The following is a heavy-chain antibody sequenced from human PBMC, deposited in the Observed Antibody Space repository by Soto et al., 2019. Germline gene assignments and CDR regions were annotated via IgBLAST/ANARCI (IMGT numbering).Heavy chain of an antibody. CDR2: ISGSGGST. D-gene: IGHD2-21*02. Sequence: PGGSLRLSCAASGFTFSSYAMSWVRQAPGKGLEWVSAISGSGGSTYYADSVKGRFTISRDNSKNTLYLQMNSLRAEDTAVYYCAKSGYCGGDCYVNWFDPWGQGTLVTVSS. V-gene: IGHV3-23*01. CDR3: AKSGYCGGDCYVNWFDP. J-gene: IGHJ5*02. CDR1: GFTFSSYA.